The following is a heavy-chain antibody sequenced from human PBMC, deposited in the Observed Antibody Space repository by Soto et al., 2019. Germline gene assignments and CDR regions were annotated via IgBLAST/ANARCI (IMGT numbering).Heavy chain of an antibody. CDR1: GYTFTAYY. CDR3: ARGGGRGYNELDP. D-gene: IGHD5-12*01. Sequence: ASVKVSCKASGYTFTAYYMHWVRQAPGQGLEWMGWINPNSGGTYHAQNFQGRVTMTRDTSTTSAYMELASLRSDDTAVYYCARGGGRGYNELDPWGHGTLVTVSS. CDR2: INPNSGGT. J-gene: IGHJ5*02. V-gene: IGHV1-2*02.